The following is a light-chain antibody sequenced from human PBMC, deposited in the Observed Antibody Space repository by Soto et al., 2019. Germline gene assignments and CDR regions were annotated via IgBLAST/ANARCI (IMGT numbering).Light chain of an antibody. CDR2: GAS. J-gene: IGKJ2*01. CDR3: QHYNNWPFT. Sequence: EVVMTQSPATLSVSPGDRATLSCRASQSVSSDLAWHQQKPGQAPRLLIYGASTRDTGIPARFNGSGSGTEFTLTISSLQSEDFAVYYCQHYNNWPFTFGQGTNLETK. CDR1: QSVSSD. V-gene: IGKV3-15*01.